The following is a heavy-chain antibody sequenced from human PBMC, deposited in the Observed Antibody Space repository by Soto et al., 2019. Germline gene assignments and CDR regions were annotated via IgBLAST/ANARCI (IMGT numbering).Heavy chain of an antibody. V-gene: IGHV3-23*01. D-gene: IGHD2-2*03. J-gene: IGHJ6*03. CDR2: ITDGGDTT. Sequence: GGSLRLSCAASGFSFSSYAMSWVRQSPGKGLEWVSAITDGGDTTLYADSVKGRFTISRDNIKNTLYLQMNSLRAEDTAVYYCASPGYCSTATCYGGRYYYMDVWGKGTTVTVSS. CDR3: ASPGYCSTATCYGGRYYYMDV. CDR1: GFSFSSYA.